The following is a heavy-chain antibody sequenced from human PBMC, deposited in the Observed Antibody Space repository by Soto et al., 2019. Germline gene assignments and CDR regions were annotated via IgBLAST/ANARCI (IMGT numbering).Heavy chain of an antibody. CDR2: IIPIFGTA. Sequence: ASVKVSCKASGGTFSSYAISWVRQAPGQGLEWMGGIIPIFGTANYAQKFQGRVTITADESTSTAYMELSSLRSEDTAVYYCAREKTDDSSGYFDYWGQGTLVTVSS. V-gene: IGHV1-69*13. J-gene: IGHJ4*02. CDR1: GGTFSSYA. D-gene: IGHD3-22*01. CDR3: AREKTDDSSGYFDY.